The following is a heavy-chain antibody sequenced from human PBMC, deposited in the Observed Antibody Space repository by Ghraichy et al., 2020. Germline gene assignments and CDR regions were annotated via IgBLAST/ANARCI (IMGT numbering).Heavy chain of an antibody. V-gene: IGHV3-48*02. CDR2: VSGSSSSV. J-gene: IGHJ4*02. D-gene: IGHD6-19*01. CDR3: ARDATSSAWGFDY. Sequence: GESLNISCAASGFTFSSYAMNWVRQAPGKGLEWVSYVSGSSSSVYYADSVKGRFTISRDNAKNSLYLQMDSLRDEDTAVYYCARDATSSAWGFDYCGQGALVTVSS. CDR1: GFTFSSYA.